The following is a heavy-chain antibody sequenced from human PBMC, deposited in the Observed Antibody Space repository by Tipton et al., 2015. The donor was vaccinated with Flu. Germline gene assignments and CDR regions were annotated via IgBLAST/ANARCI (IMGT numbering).Heavy chain of an antibody. CDR3: ARVPTGYLVDY. V-gene: IGHV4-39*07. J-gene: IGHJ4*02. CDR2: IYYSGST. D-gene: IGHD1-14*01. Sequence: TLSLTCTVSGGSISSSSYYWGWIRQPPGKGLEWIGSIYYSGSTYYNPSLKSRVTTSVDTSKNQFSLKLSSVTAADTAVYYCARVPTGYLVDYWGQGTLVTVSS. CDR1: GGSISSSSYY.